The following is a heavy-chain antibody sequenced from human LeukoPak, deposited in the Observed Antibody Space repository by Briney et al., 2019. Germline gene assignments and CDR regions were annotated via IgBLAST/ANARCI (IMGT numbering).Heavy chain of an antibody. V-gene: IGHV3-30*03. Sequence: PGRSLRLSWAASGFTFSSYGMHWVRQAPGKGLEWVAVISYDGSNKYYADSVKGRFTISRDNSKNTLYLQMNSLRAEDTAVYYCPRGTYYYDSSRYSAGAFDIWGQGTMVTVSS. D-gene: IGHD3-22*01. J-gene: IGHJ3*02. CDR2: ISYDGSNK. CDR1: GFTFSSYG. CDR3: PRGTYYYDSSRYSAGAFDI.